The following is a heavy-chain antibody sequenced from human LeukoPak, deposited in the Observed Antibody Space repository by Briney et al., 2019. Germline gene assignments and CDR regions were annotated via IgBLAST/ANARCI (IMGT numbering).Heavy chain of an antibody. Sequence: PGGSLRLSCAASGFTFSSYGMHWVRQAPGKGLEWVAFIRYDGSNKYYADSVKGRFTISRDNSKNTLYLQMNSLRAEDTAVYYCAREFLSRGVTCDYWGQGTLVTVTS. CDR2: IRYDGSNK. CDR3: AREFLSRGVTCDY. J-gene: IGHJ4*02. CDR1: GFTFSSYG. V-gene: IGHV3-30*02. D-gene: IGHD3-10*01.